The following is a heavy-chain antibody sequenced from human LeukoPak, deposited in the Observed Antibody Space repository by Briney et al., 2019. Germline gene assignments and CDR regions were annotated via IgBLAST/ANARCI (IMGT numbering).Heavy chain of an antibody. D-gene: IGHD2-2*01. CDR3: ARGAYKRVPAASSYYFDY. V-gene: IGHV3-66*03. CDR1: GFPVRSNY. CDR2: IYTCGSS. J-gene: IGHJ4*02. Sequence: PGGSLRLSCAASGFPVRSNYMSWVRQAPGKGLEWVSVIYTCGSSYYADSVKARFTLSRDNPKNPLYLQMNSLRAEDTAVYYGARGAYKRVPAASSYYFDYWGQGTLVTVSS.